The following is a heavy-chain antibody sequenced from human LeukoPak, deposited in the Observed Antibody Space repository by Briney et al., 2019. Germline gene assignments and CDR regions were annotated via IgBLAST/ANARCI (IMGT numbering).Heavy chain of an antibody. CDR2: INPSGGST. Sequence: ASVKVSCKASGYTFTSYYMHWVRQAPGQGLEWMGIINPSGGSTSYAQRFQGRVTMTRNTSISTAYMELSSLRSEDTAVYYCARGPSPYSSSWHPDYYYYYYGMDVWGQGTTVTVSS. V-gene: IGHV1-46*01. D-gene: IGHD6-13*01. J-gene: IGHJ6*02. CDR3: ARGPSPYSSSWHPDYYYYYYGMDV. CDR1: GYTFTSYY.